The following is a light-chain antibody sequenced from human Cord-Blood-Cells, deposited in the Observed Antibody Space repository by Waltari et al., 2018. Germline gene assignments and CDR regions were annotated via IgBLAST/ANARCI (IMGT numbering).Light chain of an antibody. V-gene: IGLV2-23*01. J-gene: IGLJ2*01. Sequence: QSAPTQPASVSGSPGQSITISCTGTSSDVGSYNLVSWYQQHPGKAPKLMIYEGSKWPSGVSNRFSGSKSGNTASLTISGLQAEDEADYYCCSYAGSTVFGGGTKLTVL. CDR3: CSYAGSTV. CDR1: SSDVGSYNL. CDR2: EGS.